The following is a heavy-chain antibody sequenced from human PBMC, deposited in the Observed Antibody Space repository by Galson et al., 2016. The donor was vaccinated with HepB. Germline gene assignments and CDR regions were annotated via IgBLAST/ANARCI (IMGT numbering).Heavy chain of an antibody. J-gene: IGHJ4*02. CDR3: VKVDCGGDCKRFDY. V-gene: IGHV3-23*01. Sequence: SLRLSCAASGFTFGNYVMSWVRQAPGKGLEWVSSITNIGGNTYYADSVKGRFTISRDNSKNTLYLQMGSLRAEDTALYYCVKVDCGGDCKRFDYWGQGTLVTVSS. CDR2: ITNIGGNT. D-gene: IGHD2-21*02. CDR1: GFTFGNYV.